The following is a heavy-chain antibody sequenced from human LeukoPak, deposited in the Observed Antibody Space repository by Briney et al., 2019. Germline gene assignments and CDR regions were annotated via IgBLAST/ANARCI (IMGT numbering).Heavy chain of an antibody. Sequence: GGSLRLSCAASGFPFNNYAMSWVRQAPGKGLEWVSAISGSGGNTYYADSVKGRFTISRDNSKNTLYLQMNSLRAEDTAVYYCAKEIMETTYFDYWGQGTLVTVSS. CDR2: ISGSGGNT. J-gene: IGHJ4*02. CDR3: AKEIMETTYFDY. V-gene: IGHV3-23*01. D-gene: IGHD3-16*01. CDR1: GFPFNNYA.